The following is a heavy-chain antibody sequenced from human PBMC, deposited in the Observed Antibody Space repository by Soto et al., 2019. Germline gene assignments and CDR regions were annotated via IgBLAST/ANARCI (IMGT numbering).Heavy chain of an antibody. J-gene: IGHJ4*02. Sequence: ASLKLSCKASGYPFTSYVMSWVRQAPGQGLEWMGWISAYNGNTNYAQKLQGRVTMTTDTSTSTAYMELRSLRSDDTAVYYCARDHLQTGTTGIDYWGQGTLVTVSS. D-gene: IGHD1-1*01. CDR1: GYPFTSYV. CDR2: ISAYNGNT. CDR3: ARDHLQTGTTGIDY. V-gene: IGHV1-18*01.